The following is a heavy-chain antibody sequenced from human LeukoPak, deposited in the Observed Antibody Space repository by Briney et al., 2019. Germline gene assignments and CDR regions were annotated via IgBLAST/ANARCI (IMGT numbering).Heavy chain of an antibody. J-gene: IGHJ4*02. CDR2: ISAYNGNT. Sequence: GASVKVSCKASGYTFTSYGISWVRQAPGQGLEWMGWISAYNGNTNYAQKLQDRVTMTTDTSTSTAYMELRSLRSDDTAVYYCARVPTLERPMYYFDYWGQGTLVTVSS. CDR3: ARVPTLERPMYYFDY. V-gene: IGHV1-18*04. D-gene: IGHD1-1*01. CDR1: GYTFTSYG.